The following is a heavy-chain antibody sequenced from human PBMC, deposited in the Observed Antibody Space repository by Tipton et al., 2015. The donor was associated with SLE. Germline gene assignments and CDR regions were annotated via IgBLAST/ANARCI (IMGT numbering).Heavy chain of an antibody. Sequence: TLSLTCTVSGGSISSYYWSWIRQPAGKGLEWIGHIYTSGSTNYNPSLKSRVTISVDTSKNQFSLKLSSVTAADTAVYYCAREQAAGPRYFDLWGRGTLVTVSS. V-gene: IGHV4-4*07. CDR3: AREQAAGPRYFDL. J-gene: IGHJ2*01. CDR1: GGSISSYY. D-gene: IGHD6-13*01. CDR2: IYTSGST.